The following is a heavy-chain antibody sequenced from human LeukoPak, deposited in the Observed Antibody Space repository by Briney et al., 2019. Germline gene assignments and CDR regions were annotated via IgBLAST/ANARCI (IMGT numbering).Heavy chain of an antibody. CDR1: XXXFSSYA. V-gene: IGHV3-30*04. J-gene: IGHJ3*02. Sequence: LSCXXSXXXFSSYAMXWVRQAPGKGLEWGAVISYDGSNKYYADSVKGRFTISRDNSKNTLYLQMNSLRAEDTAVYYCARATMVRGALDAFDIXGQGXXV. CDR2: ISYDGSNK. CDR3: ARATMVRGALDAFDI. D-gene: IGHD3-10*01.